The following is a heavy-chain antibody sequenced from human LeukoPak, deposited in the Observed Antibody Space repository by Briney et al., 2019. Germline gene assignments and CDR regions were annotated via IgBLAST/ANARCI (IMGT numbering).Heavy chain of an antibody. CDR2: ISWNSGSI. V-gene: IGHV3-9*01. CDR1: GFTLDDYA. J-gene: IGHJ4*02. CDR3: ARDHLYYEISGPRFDN. D-gene: IGHD3-16*01. Sequence: RPGGSLRLSCAASGFTLDDYAMHWVRQAPGKGLEWVSGISWNSGSIGYADSVKGRFTISRDNAKNSLYLQMNSLRAEDTAVYYCARDHLYYEISGPRFDNWGQGTRVTVSS.